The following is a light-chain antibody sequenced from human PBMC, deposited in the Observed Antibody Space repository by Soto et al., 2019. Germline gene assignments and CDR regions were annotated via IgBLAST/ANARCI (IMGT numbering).Light chain of an antibody. CDR1: SSNIGAGYD. Sequence: QSVLTQPPSVSGAPGQRVTISCTGNSSNIGAGYDVHWYQQFPGAAPKVLIHGNTSRPAGVPARFSGSKSGTSASLAITGLQAEDEADYYCQSYDSSRVVFGGGTKLTVL. CDR2: GNT. V-gene: IGLV1-40*01. J-gene: IGLJ2*01. CDR3: QSYDSSRVV.